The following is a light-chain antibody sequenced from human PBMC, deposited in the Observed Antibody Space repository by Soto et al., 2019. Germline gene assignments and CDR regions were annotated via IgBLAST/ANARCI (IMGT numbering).Light chain of an antibody. CDR2: AAS. V-gene: IGKV1-39*01. J-gene: IGKJ2*01. CDR3: QQSYSTPPYT. CDR1: QGISSY. Sequence: DIQLPQSPSFLSASVGDRVTITCRASQGISSYVNWYQQKPGKAPKLLIYAASSLQSGVPSRFSGSGSGTDFTLTISSLQPEDFATYYCQQSYSTPPYTFGQGTKLEIK.